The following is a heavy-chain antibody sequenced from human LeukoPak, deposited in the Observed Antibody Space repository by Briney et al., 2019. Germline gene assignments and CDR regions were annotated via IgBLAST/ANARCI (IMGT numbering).Heavy chain of an antibody. Sequence: GWALTVSCPASVWTFSSYWMNWVRQAPGKELEGVANINQDGSEKYYVDSVKGRFTISRDNAKNELYLQMNSLRAEDTAVYYCARDQIDSSSWGYYYYYYMDVWGQGTPVTVSS. J-gene: IGHJ6*03. CDR2: INQDGSEK. D-gene: IGHD6-13*01. V-gene: IGHV3-7*01. CDR1: VWTFSSYW. CDR3: ARDQIDSSSWGYYYYYYMDV.